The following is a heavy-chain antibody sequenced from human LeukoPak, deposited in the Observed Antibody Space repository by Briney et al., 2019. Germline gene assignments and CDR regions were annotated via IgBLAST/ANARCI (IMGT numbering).Heavy chain of an antibody. D-gene: IGHD5-12*01. V-gene: IGHV3-30*04. CDR2: ISYDGSNK. Sequence: GGSLRLSCAASGFTFSNYAMHWVRQAPGKGLEWVAVISYDGSNKFYSDSVKGRFTISRDNSKNTLHLQMNSLRAEDTAVYYCARSLATSYYYMDVWGKGTTVTVSS. CDR3: ARSLATSYYYMDV. CDR1: GFTFSNYA. J-gene: IGHJ6*03.